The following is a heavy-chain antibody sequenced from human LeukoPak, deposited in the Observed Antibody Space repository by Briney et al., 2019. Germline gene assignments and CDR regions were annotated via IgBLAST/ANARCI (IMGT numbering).Heavy chain of an antibody. Sequence: GGSLRLSCAASGFTFSSYAMSWVRQAPGKGLEWVSAISGSGGSTYYADSVKGRFTISRDNSKNTLNLQMNSLRAEDTAVYYCAKDNCSGGSCDFDYWGQGTLVTVSS. J-gene: IGHJ4*02. CDR1: GFTFSSYA. CDR3: AKDNCSGGSCDFDY. CDR2: ISGSGGST. V-gene: IGHV3-23*01. D-gene: IGHD2-15*01.